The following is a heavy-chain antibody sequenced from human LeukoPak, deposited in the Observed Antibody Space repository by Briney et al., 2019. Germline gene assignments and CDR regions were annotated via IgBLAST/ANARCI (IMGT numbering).Heavy chain of an antibody. J-gene: IGHJ5*02. Sequence: ASVKVSCTASGYIFTDYGITWVRQAPGQGLEWMGWISADNGNTNYAQKFQGRFTMTTDTSTTTAYMELRSLRFDDTAVYYCARDLAWGYVEQRLGWLDPWGQGAQVTVSS. D-gene: IGHD1/OR15-1a*01. V-gene: IGHV1-18*01. CDR2: ISADNGNT. CDR3: ARDLAWGYVEQRLGWLDP. CDR1: GYIFTDYG.